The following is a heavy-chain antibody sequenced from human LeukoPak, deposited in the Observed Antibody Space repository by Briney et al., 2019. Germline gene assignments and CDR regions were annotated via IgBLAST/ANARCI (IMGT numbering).Heavy chain of an antibody. CDR1: GGSIISYY. CDR3: ARGRLNYYDSSDYYYFDY. V-gene: IGHV4-4*07. CDR2: IYSSGTT. Sequence: PSETLSLTCTVSGGSIISYYWTWIRQPAGKGLEWTGRIYSSGTTNYNPSLKSRVSMSVDTSKNQFSLKLRSVTAADTAVYYCARGRLNYYDSSDYYYFDYWGQGTLVTVSS. J-gene: IGHJ4*02. D-gene: IGHD3-22*01.